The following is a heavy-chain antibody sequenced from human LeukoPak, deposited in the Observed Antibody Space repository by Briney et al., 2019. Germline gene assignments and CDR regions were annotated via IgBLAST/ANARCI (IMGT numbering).Heavy chain of an antibody. CDR3: AKERQTGDYFTSDY. V-gene: IGHV3-48*01. CDR1: GFTFSGNG. Sequence: GRSLRLSCAASGFTFSGNGMNWVRQAPGKGLEWVSYITSKNNGMYYADSVKGRFTISRDNSENTLYLQMNSLTVDDTAVYFCAKERQTGDYFTSDYWGQGTLVTVSS. D-gene: IGHD4-17*01. J-gene: IGHJ4*02. CDR2: ITSKNNGM.